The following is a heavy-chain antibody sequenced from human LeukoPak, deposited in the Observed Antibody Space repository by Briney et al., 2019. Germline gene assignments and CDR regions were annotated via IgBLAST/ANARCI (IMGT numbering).Heavy chain of an antibody. CDR3: ARDTTMVRGVIPFDY. CDR1: GYTFTSYD. J-gene: IGHJ4*02. CDR2: ISAYNGNT. D-gene: IGHD3-10*01. V-gene: IGHV1-18*01. Sequence: GASVKVSCKASGYTFTSYDISWVRQAPGQGLEWMGWISAYNGNTNYAQKLQGRVTMTTDTSTSTAYMELRGLRSDDTAVYYCARDTTMVRGVIPFDYWGQGTLVTVSS.